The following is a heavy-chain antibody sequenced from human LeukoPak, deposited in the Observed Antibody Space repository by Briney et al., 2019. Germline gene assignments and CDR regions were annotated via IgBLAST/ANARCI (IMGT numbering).Heavy chain of an antibody. J-gene: IGHJ3*02. Sequence: SETLSLTCTVSGSYISSSSYSWGWIRQPPGKGLEWIGNIYYTGTTYSNPSLKSRVTISVDTSKNQFSLKLSSVTAADTAVYYCARGETNYYDSSASGGFDIWGQGTMVTVSS. CDR3: ARGETNYYDSSASGGFDI. CDR1: GSYISSSSYS. CDR2: IYYTGTT. D-gene: IGHD3-22*01. V-gene: IGHV4-39*01.